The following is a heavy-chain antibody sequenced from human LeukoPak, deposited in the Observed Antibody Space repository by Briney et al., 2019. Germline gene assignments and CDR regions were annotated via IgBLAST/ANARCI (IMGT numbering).Heavy chain of an antibody. CDR3: ARNVGRYTHDT. Sequence: SETLSLTCTVSGDSLSSHYWSWIRQPPGKGLEWIGYIYGSGSTHYDPSLRSRVTISEDTSKNQFSLKLTSVTAADTAVYYCARNVGRYTHDTWGQGTLDTVSS. D-gene: IGHD1-14*01. V-gene: IGHV4-59*08. CDR1: GDSLSSHY. J-gene: IGHJ5*02. CDR2: IYGSGST.